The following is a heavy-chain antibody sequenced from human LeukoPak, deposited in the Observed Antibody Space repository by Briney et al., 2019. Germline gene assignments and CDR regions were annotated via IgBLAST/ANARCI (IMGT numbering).Heavy chain of an antibody. CDR3: AKDKGREGDY. V-gene: IGHV3-33*06. CDR1: GFTFSTYG. CDR2: IWYEGSNK. Sequence: GRSLRLSCVASGFTFSTYGMHWVRQAPGKGLEWVAVIWYEGSNKYYADSVKGRFTISRDNSKNTLYLQMSSLRPEDTAVYYCAKDKGREGDYWGQGNLVTVSS. J-gene: IGHJ4*02.